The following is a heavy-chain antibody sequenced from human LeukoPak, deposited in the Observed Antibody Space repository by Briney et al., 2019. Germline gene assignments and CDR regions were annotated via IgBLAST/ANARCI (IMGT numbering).Heavy chain of an antibody. D-gene: IGHD3-22*01. J-gene: IGHJ4*02. CDR1: GYSISSGYY. Sequence: SETLSLTCGVSGYSISSGYYWGWIRQPPGKGLEGIGTMYYSGSTYYNPSLKSRVTMSVDTSKNQFSLKLSSVTAADTAVYYCARSAYYYDSSFDYWGQGTLVTVSA. CDR2: MYYSGST. CDR3: ARSAYYYDSSFDY. V-gene: IGHV4-38-2*01.